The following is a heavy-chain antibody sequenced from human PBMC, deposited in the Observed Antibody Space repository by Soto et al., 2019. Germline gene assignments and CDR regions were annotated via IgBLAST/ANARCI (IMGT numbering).Heavy chain of an antibody. D-gene: IGHD6-13*01. J-gene: IGHJ4*02. CDR1: GFSLSTSGVG. Sequence: QITLKESGPTLVKPTQTLTLTCTFSGFSLSTSGVGVGWIRQPPGKALEWLALIYWDDDKRYSPSLKSRLTITXXTXKXXVVLTMTNMDPVDTATYYCAHSGYSSSWQKSHFDYWGQGTLVTVSS. CDR2: IYWDDDK. CDR3: AHSGYSSSWQKSHFDY. V-gene: IGHV2-5*02.